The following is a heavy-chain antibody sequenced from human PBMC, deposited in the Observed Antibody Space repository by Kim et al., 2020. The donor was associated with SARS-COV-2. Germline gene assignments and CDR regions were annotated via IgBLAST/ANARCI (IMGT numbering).Heavy chain of an antibody. J-gene: IGHJ5*02. V-gene: IGHV3-30*18. CDR3: AKAHPGTGPFWFDP. CDR1: GFTFSSYG. Sequence: GGSLRLSCAASGFTFSSYGMHWVRQAPGKGLEWVAVISYDGSNKYYADSVKGRFTISRDNSKNTLYLQMNSLRAEDTAVYYCAKAHPGTGPFWFDPWGQGTLVTVSS. D-gene: IGHD6-13*01. CDR2: ISYDGSNK.